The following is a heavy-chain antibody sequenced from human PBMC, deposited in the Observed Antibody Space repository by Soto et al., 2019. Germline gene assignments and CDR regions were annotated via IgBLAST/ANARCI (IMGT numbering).Heavy chain of an antibody. D-gene: IGHD3-10*01. J-gene: IGHJ4*02. CDR2: ISGSDGST. Sequence: GGSLRLSCAASGFTFSSYAMRWVRQAPGKGLEWVAGISGSDGSTYYADSVKGRFTISRDNSKNTLYLQMNSLSPDDTAVYYYAKDDTTTLIRRVFDCWGQGALVTVS. CDR3: AKDDTTTLIRRVFDC. V-gene: IGHV3-23*01. CDR1: GFTFSSYA.